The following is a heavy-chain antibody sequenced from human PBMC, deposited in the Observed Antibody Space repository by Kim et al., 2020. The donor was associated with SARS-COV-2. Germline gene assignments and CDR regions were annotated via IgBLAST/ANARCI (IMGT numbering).Heavy chain of an antibody. CDR3: ARGNPYCTNGVCYIRYYYYYGMDV. CDR2: ISSSGSTI. D-gene: IGHD2-8*01. CDR1: GFTFSSYE. J-gene: IGHJ6*02. V-gene: IGHV3-48*03. Sequence: GGSLRLSCAASGFTFSSYEMNWVRQAPGKGLEWVSYISSSGSTIYYADSVKGRFTISRDNAKNSLYLQMNSLRAEDTAVYYCARGNPYCTNGVCYIRYYYYYGMDVWGQGTTVTVSS.